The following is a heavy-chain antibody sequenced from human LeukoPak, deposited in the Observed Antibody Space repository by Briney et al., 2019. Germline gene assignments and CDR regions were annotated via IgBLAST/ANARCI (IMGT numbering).Heavy chain of an antibody. CDR2: FDPEDGET. V-gene: IGHV1-24*01. CDR1: GYTLTELS. CDR3: ATESGYPVKWFDP. D-gene: IGHD3-3*01. Sequence: GASVKVSCKVSGYTLTELSMHWVPQAPGKGLELMGGFDPEDGETIYAQKFQGRVTMTEDTSTDTAYMELSSLRSEDTAVYYCATESGYPVKWFDPWGQGTLVTVSS. J-gene: IGHJ5*02.